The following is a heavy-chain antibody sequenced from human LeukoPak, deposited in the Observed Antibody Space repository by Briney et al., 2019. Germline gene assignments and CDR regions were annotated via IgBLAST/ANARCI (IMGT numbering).Heavy chain of an antibody. CDR3: ARDYDILTGYYQLS. CDR1: GFTFSSYS. CDR2: ISSSSSTI. V-gene: IGHV3-48*01. J-gene: IGHJ4*02. D-gene: IGHD3-9*01. Sequence: GGSLRLSCAASGFTFSSYSMNWVRQAPGKGLEWVSYISSSSSTIYYADSVTGRLTISRDNAKNSLYLQMNSLRAEDTAVYYCARDYDILTGYYQLSWGQGTLVTVSS.